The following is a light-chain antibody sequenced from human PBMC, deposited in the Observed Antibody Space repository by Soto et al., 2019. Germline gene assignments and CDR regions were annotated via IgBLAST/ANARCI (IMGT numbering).Light chain of an antibody. CDR3: QQLNSYPIT. CDR1: QGISSY. CDR2: GGS. J-gene: IGKJ5*01. V-gene: IGKV1-9*01. Sequence: DIQLTQSPSFLSASVGDRVTMTCLASQGISSYIAWYQQKPGTAPKLLIYGGSTLQTGVPSRFRGSGSGSEFTLSISSLQPEDLATYYCQQLNSYPITFGQGKRLESK.